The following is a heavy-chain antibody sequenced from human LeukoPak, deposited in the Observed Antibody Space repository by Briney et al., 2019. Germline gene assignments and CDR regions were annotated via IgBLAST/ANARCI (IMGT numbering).Heavy chain of an antibody. CDR1: GGSINSNNW. D-gene: IGHD3-10*01. CDR3: ARIPLNGSYY. V-gene: IGHV4/OR15-8*01. J-gene: IGHJ4*02. CDR2: IFHDGST. Sequence: SETLSLTCDVSGGSINSNNWWTWVRQPPGKGLEWIGEIFHDGSTHYNSSLKSRVTISVAKPKNQFSLTLPSVTAAATAVYSCARIPLNGSYYWGQGTPVIVS.